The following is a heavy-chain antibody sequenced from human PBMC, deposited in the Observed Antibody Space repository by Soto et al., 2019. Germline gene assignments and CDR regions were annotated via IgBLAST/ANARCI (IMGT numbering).Heavy chain of an antibody. CDR3: ARGKMGQMGAPNWFDP. J-gene: IGHJ5*02. CDR1: GGSISSGGYS. D-gene: IGHD3-16*01. V-gene: IGHV4-30-2*01. CDR2: IYHSGST. Sequence: PSETLSLTCADSGGSISSGGYSWSWIRQPPGKGLEWIGYIYHSGSTYYNPSLKSRVTISVDRSKNQFSLKLSSVTAADTAVYYCARGKMGQMGAPNWFDPWGQGTLVTVSS.